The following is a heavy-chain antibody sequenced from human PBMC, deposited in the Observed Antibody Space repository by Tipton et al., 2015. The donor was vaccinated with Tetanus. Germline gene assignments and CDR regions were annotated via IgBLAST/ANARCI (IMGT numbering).Heavy chain of an antibody. CDR1: GGSISGGDYV. V-gene: IGHV4-30-4*01. D-gene: IGHD5-24*01. CDR3: ARADNNFPKKGPFDS. J-gene: IGHJ4*02. CDR2: IHRGGST. Sequence: TLSLTCTVSGGSISGGDYVWNWTRQPPGKGLEWIGEIHRGGSTNYNPSLKSRVSMSVDTAKNRFSLTLTSVTAADMAVYYCARADNNFPKKGPFDSWGPGSLVIVSS.